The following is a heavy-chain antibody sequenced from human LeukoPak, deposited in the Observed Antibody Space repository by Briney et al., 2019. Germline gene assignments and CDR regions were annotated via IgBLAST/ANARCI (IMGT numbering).Heavy chain of an antibody. CDR2: IYYSGST. V-gene: IGHV4-39*01. J-gene: IGHJ6*02. D-gene: IGHD2-15*01. CDR1: GGSISSSSYY. CDR3: ASTRYCSGGSCYPLYYYYYGMDV. Sequence: PSETLSLTCTVSGGSISSSSYYWGWIRQPPGKGLEWIGSIYYSGSTYYNPSLKSRVTISVDTSKNQFSLELSSVTAADTAVYYCASTRYCSGGSCYPLYYYYYGMDVWGQGTTVTVSS.